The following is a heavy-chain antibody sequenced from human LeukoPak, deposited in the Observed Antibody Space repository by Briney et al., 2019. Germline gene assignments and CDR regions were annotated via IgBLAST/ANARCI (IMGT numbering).Heavy chain of an antibody. CDR2: INEDGSTT. CDR1: GFTFSSNW. D-gene: IGHD1-26*01. CDR3: VRDLGGRSGH. Sequence: RGALRLSCAASGFTFSSNWMHWVRQAPGKGLVWVSRINEDGSTTNYADSVKGRSTIFRDNAKNTLYLQMNSLRAEDTAVYYCVRDLGGRSGHWGQGTLVTVSS. J-gene: IGHJ4*02. V-gene: IGHV3-74*01.